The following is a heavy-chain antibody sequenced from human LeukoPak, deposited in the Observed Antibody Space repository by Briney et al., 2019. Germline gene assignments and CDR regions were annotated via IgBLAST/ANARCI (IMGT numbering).Heavy chain of an antibody. CDR3: ARLRDTSMAHSYYGLDV. CDR2: INHSGST. V-gene: IGHV4-34*01. D-gene: IGHD5-18*01. Sequence: SSETLSLTCAVYGGSFSGYYWSWIRQPPGKGLEWIGEINHSGSTNYNPSLKSRVTISVDTSKNQFSLKLSSVTAADTAVYYCARLRDTSMAHSYYGLDVWGQGTTVTVSS. J-gene: IGHJ6*02. CDR1: GGSFSGYY.